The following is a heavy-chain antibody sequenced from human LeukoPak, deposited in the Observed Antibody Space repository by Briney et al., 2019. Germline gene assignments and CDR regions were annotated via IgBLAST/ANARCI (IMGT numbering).Heavy chain of an antibody. Sequence: SVKVSCKASGGTFSSYAISWVRQAPGQGLEWMGRIIPILGIANYAQKFQGRVTITADKSTSTAYMELSSLRSEDTAVYYCARDAYCGGDCYSPPFDYWGQGTLVTVSS. J-gene: IGHJ4*02. V-gene: IGHV1-69*04. D-gene: IGHD2-21*02. CDR1: GGTFSSYA. CDR2: IIPILGIA. CDR3: ARDAYCGGDCYSPPFDY.